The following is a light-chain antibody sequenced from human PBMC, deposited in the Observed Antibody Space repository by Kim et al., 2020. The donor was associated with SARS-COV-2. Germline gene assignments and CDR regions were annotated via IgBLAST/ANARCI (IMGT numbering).Light chain of an antibody. Sequence: SPGERATISGRASQSVSTNLAWYQQKPGQAPRLLIYDVSIRATGVPVRFSGSGSGTEFTLTISNLQSEDFAVYHCQQYNKWFALSFGGGTKVAIK. CDR3: QQYNKWFALS. CDR1: QSVSTN. CDR2: DVS. J-gene: IGKJ4*01. V-gene: IGKV3-15*01.